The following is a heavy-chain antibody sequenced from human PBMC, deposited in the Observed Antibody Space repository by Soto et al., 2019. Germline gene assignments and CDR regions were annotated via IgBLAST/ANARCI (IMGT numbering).Heavy chain of an antibody. J-gene: IGHJ5*02. Sequence: QVQLQESGPGLVKPSQTLSLTCTVSGGSISSGGYYWSWIRQHPGKGLEWIGYIYYSGSTYYNPSLKSRVTISVDPSKTQCSLKLSSVTAADTAVYYCARDLGSRQINWFDPWGQGTLVTVSS. CDR3: ARDLGSRQINWFDP. CDR1: GGSISSGGYY. V-gene: IGHV4-31*03. CDR2: IYYSGST. D-gene: IGHD6-13*01.